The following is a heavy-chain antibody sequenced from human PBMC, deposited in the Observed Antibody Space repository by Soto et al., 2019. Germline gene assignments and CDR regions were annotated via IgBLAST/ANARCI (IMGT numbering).Heavy chain of an antibody. D-gene: IGHD3-16*01. Sequence: QVQLVESGGGVVQPGRSLRLSCAASGFTFSSYGMQWVRQAPGKGLEWVAVISYDGSNKYYADSVKGRFTISRDNSKNTLYLQMNSLRAEDTAVYYCANGGLRLWGMDVWGQGTTVTVSS. CDR1: GFTFSSYG. J-gene: IGHJ6*02. V-gene: IGHV3-30*18. CDR3: ANGGLRLWGMDV. CDR2: ISYDGSNK.